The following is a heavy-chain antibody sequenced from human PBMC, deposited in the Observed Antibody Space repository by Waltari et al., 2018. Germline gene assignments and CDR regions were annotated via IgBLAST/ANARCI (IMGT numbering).Heavy chain of an antibody. D-gene: IGHD2-21*02. CDR1: GGTFTNYA. CDR3: ARAPTDTVVFDI. Sequence: QVQLVQSGAEVRKPGSSVRVSCKASGGTFTNYAISWVRLAPGQVLDWMGRIVPILDMTDNAQTFQGRVTITADESTSTAYMELTMLRSEDTAVYYCARAPTDTVVFDIWGQGTLVTVSS. CDR2: IVPILDMT. V-gene: IGHV1-69*04. J-gene: IGHJ4*02.